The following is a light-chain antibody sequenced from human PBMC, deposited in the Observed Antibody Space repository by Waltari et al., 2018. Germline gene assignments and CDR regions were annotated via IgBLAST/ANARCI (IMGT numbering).Light chain of an antibody. CDR2: VNSDGSH. Sequence: QLVVTQSPSASAPLGASVKLTCTLSSRHSTNIVAWLPQRPEKGPRYLMKVNSDGSHIKGDEIPDRFSGSSSGAERYLTISSLQSDDEADYFCQTGGHGTWVFGGGTTLTVL. CDR1: SRHSTNI. V-gene: IGLV4-69*01. CDR3: QTGGHGTWV. J-gene: IGLJ3*02.